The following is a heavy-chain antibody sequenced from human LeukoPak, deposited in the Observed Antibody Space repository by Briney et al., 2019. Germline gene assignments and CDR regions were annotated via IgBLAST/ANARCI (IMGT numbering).Heavy chain of an antibody. D-gene: IGHD5-12*01. CDR3: ARGTRSGYDYEVGYMDV. J-gene: IGHJ6*03. V-gene: IGHV1-2*02. Sequence: GASVKVSCKASGYTFTGYYMHWVRQAPGQGLEWMGWINPNSGGTNYAQKFQGRVTMTRDTSISTAYMELSRLRSDDTAVYYCARGTRSGYDYEVGYMDVWGKGTTVTVSS. CDR1: GYTFTGYY. CDR2: INPNSGGT.